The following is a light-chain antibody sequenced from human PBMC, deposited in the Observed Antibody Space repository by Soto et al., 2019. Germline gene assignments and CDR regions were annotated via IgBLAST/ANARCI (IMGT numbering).Light chain of an antibody. CDR3: AAWDDSLSGYV. V-gene: IGLV1-47*01. J-gene: IGLJ1*01. CDR2: RNN. CDR1: SSNIGSNY. Sequence: QSVLTQPPSASGTPGQRVTISCSGSSSNIGSNYVYWYQQLPGTAPKLLIPRNNQRPSGVPDRYSGSKSGTSASLAISGLRSEDEAGYYCAAWDDSLSGYVFGTGTELTVL.